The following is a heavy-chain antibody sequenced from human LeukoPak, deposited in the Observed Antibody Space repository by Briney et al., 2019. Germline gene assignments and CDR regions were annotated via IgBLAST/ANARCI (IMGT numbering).Heavy chain of an antibody. CDR2: ISGSGGST. D-gene: IGHD3-3*01. CDR3: AKDLGGATIFGVVIIAGPTDY. V-gene: IGHV3-23*01. CDR1: GFTFSSYA. J-gene: IGHJ4*02. Sequence: GGSLRLSCAASGFTFSSYAMSWVRQAPGKGLEWVSAISGSGGSTYYADSVKGRSTISRDNSKNTLYLQMNSLRAEDTAVYYCAKDLGGATIFGVVIIAGPTDYWGQGTLVTVSS.